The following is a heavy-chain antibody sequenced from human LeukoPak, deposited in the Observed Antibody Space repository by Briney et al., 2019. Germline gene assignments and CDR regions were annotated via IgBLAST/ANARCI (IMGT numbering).Heavy chain of an antibody. Sequence: SETLSLTCAVYGGSFSGYYWSWLRQPPGKGLEWIGEIYHSGSTNYNPSLKSRVTISVDTSKNQFSLKLSSVTAADTAVYYCVRHKYYYDSSGYYEVDAFDIWGQGTMVTVPS. CDR2: IYHSGST. V-gene: IGHV4-34*01. CDR1: GGSFSGYY. CDR3: VRHKYYYDSSGYYEVDAFDI. J-gene: IGHJ3*02. D-gene: IGHD3-22*01.